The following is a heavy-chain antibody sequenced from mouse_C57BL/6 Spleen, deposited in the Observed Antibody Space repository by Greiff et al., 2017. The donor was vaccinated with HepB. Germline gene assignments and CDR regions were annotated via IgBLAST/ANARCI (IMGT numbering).Heavy chain of an antibody. Sequence: VQLQESGPELVKPGASVKISCKASGYSFTSYYIHWVKQRPGQGLEWIGWIYPGSGNTKYNEKFKGKATLTADTSSSTAYMQLSSLTSEDSAVYYCASSYSQWDWFAYWGQGTLVTVSA. CDR1: GYSFTSYY. V-gene: IGHV1-66*01. CDR2: IYPGSGNT. CDR3: ASSYSQWDWFAY. D-gene: IGHD6-5*01. J-gene: IGHJ3*01.